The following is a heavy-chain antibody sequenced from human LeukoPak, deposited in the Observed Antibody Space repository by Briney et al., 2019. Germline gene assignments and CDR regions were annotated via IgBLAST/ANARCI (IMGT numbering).Heavy chain of an antibody. CDR1: GFTFSSYG. V-gene: IGHV3-30*18. Sequence: PGRSLRLSCAASGFTFSSYGMHWVRQAPGKGLEWVAVISYDGSNKYYADSVKGRFTISRDNSKNTLYLQMNSLRAEDTAVYYCAKGLHDYGDYGAEYFQHWGQGTLVTVSS. D-gene: IGHD4-17*01. J-gene: IGHJ1*01. CDR2: ISYDGSNK. CDR3: AKGLHDYGDYGAEYFQH.